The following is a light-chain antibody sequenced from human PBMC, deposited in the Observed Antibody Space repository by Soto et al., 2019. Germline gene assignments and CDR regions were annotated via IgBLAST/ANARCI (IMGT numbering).Light chain of an antibody. J-gene: IGLJ2*01. Sequence: QSALTQPPSASRSPGQSVTISCTGTSSDVGGYNYVSWYQQHPGKAPKVMIYEVSKRPSGVPDRFSGSKSGNTASLTVSGLQAEDEADYYCSSYAGSNIVVFGGGTKLTVL. CDR1: SSDVGGYNY. V-gene: IGLV2-8*02. CDR2: EVS. CDR3: SSYAGSNIVV.